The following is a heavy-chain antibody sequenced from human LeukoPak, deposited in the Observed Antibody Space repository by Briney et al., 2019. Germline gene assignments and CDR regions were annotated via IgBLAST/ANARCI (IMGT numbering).Heavy chain of an antibody. V-gene: IGHV3-23*01. Sequence: GGSLRLSCAGSGFTFSTYDISWVRQAPGKGLEWVSRISNDGGIRSYADSVRGRFTISRDNSKNTAYLQIDSLRAEDTAVYYCASLPHWGPRHFWGQGTLVIVSS. CDR2: ISNDGGIR. CDR1: GFTFSTYD. D-gene: IGHD7-27*01. CDR3: ASLPHWGPRHF. J-gene: IGHJ4*02.